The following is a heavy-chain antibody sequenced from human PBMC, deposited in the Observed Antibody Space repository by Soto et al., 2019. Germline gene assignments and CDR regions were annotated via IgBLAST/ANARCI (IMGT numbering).Heavy chain of an antibody. CDR2: ISSSGVST. V-gene: IGHV3-23*01. Sequence: EVQLLESGGDLIQPGGSLRLSCAASGFTFSSYAMSWVRQAPGKGLGWVSAISSSGVSTFYADSVKGRFTISRDNSRNTLYLKMNSLRAEDTAIYYCAKYQPMTQPRPYFDYWGQGTLVTVSS. D-gene: IGHD3-22*01. J-gene: IGHJ4*02. CDR3: AKYQPMTQPRPYFDY. CDR1: GFTFSSYA.